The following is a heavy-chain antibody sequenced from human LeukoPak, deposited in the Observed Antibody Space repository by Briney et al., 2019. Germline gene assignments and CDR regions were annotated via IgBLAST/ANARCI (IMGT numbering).Heavy chain of an antibody. J-gene: IGHJ4*02. Sequence: KPSETLSLTCTVSGGSISSSSYYWGWIRQPPGKGLEWIGNIYYNGITYYNPSLGSRVTISIGTSKNKFSLKLRSVTAADTAVYYCARRGYSGSYRQKDYWGQGTLVTVSS. V-gene: IGHV4-39*07. CDR1: GGSISSSSYY. CDR2: IYYNGIT. CDR3: ARRGYSGSYRQKDY. D-gene: IGHD1-26*01.